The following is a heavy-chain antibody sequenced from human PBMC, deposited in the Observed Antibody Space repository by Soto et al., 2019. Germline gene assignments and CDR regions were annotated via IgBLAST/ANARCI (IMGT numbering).Heavy chain of an antibody. V-gene: IGHV1-69*02. J-gene: IGHJ6*03. D-gene: IGHD3-3*01. Sequence: SSVKVFCKASGGTFSSYTLSWVRQAPGLGLEWMGRILPILGIANYAQKFQGRVTITADKSTSTAYMELSSLRSEDTAVYYCAGVFGVVIRSYYYYYMYVWGKGTTVTVTS. CDR3: AGVFGVVIRSYYYYYMYV. CDR2: ILPILGIA. CDR1: GGTFSSYT.